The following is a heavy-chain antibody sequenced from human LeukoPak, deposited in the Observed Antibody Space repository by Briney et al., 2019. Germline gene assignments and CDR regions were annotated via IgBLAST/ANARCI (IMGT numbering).Heavy chain of an antibody. CDR1: GFTFSNYG. CDR2: IGSSGSTM. J-gene: IGHJ4*02. V-gene: IGHV3-48*04. CDR3: ASFTDY. Sequence: QPGRSLRLSCAASGFTFSNYGMNWVRQAPGKGLEWVSYIGSSGSTMYYADSVKGRFTISRDNAQNSLSLQMDSLRAEDTAVYYCASFTDYWAREPWSPSPQ.